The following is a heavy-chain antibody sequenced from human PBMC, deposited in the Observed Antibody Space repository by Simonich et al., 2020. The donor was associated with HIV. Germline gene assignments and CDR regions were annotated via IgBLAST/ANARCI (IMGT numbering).Heavy chain of an antibody. CDR3: VRRLAVAGTYWYFDL. CDR1: GYSFTSYW. J-gene: IGHJ2*01. V-gene: IGHV5-51*03. CDR2: IYPGDSDT. D-gene: IGHD6-19*01. Sequence: EVQLVQSGAEVKKPGESLKISCKGSGYSFTSYWIGWVRQMPGKGLEWMGIIYPGDSDTRYSPSFQGKVTISADKSISTAYLQWSSLKASDTAMYYCVRRLAVAGTYWYFDLWGRGTLVTVSS.